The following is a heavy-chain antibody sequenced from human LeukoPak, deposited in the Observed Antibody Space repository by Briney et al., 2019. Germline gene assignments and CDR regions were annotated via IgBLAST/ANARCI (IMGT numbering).Heavy chain of an antibody. Sequence: GGSLRLSCAASGFTFSSYAMSWVRQAPGKGLEWVSAISGSGGSTYYADSVKGRFTISRDNAKNSLYLQMNSLRAEDTAVYYCARRTYCGGDCYYEDYWGQGTLVTVSS. V-gene: IGHV3-23*01. CDR3: ARRTYCGGDCYYEDY. CDR1: GFTFSSYA. CDR2: ISGSGGST. J-gene: IGHJ4*02. D-gene: IGHD2-21*02.